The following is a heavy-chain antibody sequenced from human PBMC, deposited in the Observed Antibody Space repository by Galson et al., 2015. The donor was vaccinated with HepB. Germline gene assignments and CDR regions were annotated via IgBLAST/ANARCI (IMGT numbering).Heavy chain of an antibody. V-gene: IGHV5-10-1*01. J-gene: IGHJ6*02. Sequence: QSGAEVKKPGESLRISCKGSGYSFTSYWISWVRQMPGKGLEWMGRIDPSDSYTNYSPSFQGHVTISADKSISTAYLQWSSLKASDTAMYYCARPLDTPGGSGSSYVYYYGMDVWGQGTTVTVSS. CDR1: GYSFTSYW. CDR3: ARPLDTPGGSGSSYVYYYGMDV. D-gene: IGHD3-10*01. CDR2: IDPSDSYT.